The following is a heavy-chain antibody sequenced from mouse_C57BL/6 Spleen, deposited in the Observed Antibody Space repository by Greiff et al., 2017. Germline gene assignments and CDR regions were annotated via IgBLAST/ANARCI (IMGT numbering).Heavy chain of an antibody. Sequence: QVQLQQSGPGLVQPSQSLSITCTVSGFSLTSYGVHWVRQSPGKGLEWLGVIWSGGSTDYNAAFISRLSISKDNSKSQVFFKMNSLQADDTAIYYCAIYYSNYSYAMDYWGQGTSVTVSS. J-gene: IGHJ4*01. CDR1: GFSLTSYG. CDR3: AIYYSNYSYAMDY. V-gene: IGHV2-2*01. CDR2: IWSGGST. D-gene: IGHD2-5*01.